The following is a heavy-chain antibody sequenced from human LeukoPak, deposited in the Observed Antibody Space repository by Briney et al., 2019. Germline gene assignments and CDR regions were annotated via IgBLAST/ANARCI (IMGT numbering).Heavy chain of an antibody. D-gene: IGHD6-19*01. Sequence: SETLSLTCAVYGGSFSGYYWSWIRQPPGKGLEWIGEINHSGSTNYNPSLKSRVTISVDTSKNQFSLKLSSVTAADTAVYYCARGLRRLGHNWFDPWGQGTLVTVSS. CDR2: INHSGST. CDR1: GGSFSGYY. J-gene: IGHJ5*02. CDR3: ARGLRRLGHNWFDP. V-gene: IGHV4-34*01.